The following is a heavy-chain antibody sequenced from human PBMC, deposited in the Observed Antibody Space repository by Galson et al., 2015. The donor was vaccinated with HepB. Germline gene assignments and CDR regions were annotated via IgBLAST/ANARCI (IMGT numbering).Heavy chain of an antibody. V-gene: IGHV3-48*02. CDR2: ISSSSSTI. J-gene: IGHJ4*02. D-gene: IGHD3-22*01. CDR1: GFTFSSYS. CDR3: ARDPDYYYDSSGYYPLDY. Sequence: SLRLSCAASGFTFSSYSMNWVRQAPGKGLEWVSYISSSSSTIYYADSVKGRFTISRDNAKNSLYLQMNSLRDEDTAVYYCARDPDYYYDSSGYYPLDYWGQGTLVTVSS.